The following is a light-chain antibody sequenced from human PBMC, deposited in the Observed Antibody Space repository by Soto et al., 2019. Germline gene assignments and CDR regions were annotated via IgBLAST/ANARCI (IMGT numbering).Light chain of an antibody. CDR1: QSVSSN. CDR3: KQYNNCPPYT. V-gene: IGKV3-15*01. J-gene: IGKJ2*01. Sequence: EIVMTQSPATLSVSPGERATLSCRASQSVSSNLAWYQQKPGQAPRLLIYGASTRATGIPARFSGSRSGTEYTHTISDRQSEDFAVYYYKQYNNCPPYTFGQGTKLEI. CDR2: GAS.